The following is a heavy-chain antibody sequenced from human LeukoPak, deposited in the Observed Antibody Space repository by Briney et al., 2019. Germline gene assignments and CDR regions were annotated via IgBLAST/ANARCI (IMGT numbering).Heavy chain of an antibody. V-gene: IGHV3-30-3*01. CDR2: ISYDGSNK. CDR3: AGGQMFTSGGFDD. Sequence: PGRSLRLSCAASGFTFSSYAMHWGRQAPGKGLEWVAVISYDGSNKYYADSVKGRFTISRDNSKNTLYLQMNSLRAEDTAVYYCAGGQMFTSGGFDDWGQGTLVTVSS. CDR1: GFTFSSYA. D-gene: IGHD6-19*01. J-gene: IGHJ4*02.